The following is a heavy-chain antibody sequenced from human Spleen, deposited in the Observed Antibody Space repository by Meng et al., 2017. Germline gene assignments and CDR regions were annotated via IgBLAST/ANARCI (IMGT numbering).Heavy chain of an antibody. V-gene: IGHV3-48*03. Sequence: GESLKISCAASGFTFSSYEMNWVRQAPGKGLEWVSYVSGSGYTIYYADSVKGRFTISRDNAKNSLYLQMNSLGVEETAVYYYARDVGRGDLTPYYFDYWGQGTLVTVSS. J-gene: IGHJ4*02. CDR2: VSGSGYTI. CDR1: GFTFSSYE. CDR3: ARDVGRGDLTPYYFDY. D-gene: IGHD2-21*02.